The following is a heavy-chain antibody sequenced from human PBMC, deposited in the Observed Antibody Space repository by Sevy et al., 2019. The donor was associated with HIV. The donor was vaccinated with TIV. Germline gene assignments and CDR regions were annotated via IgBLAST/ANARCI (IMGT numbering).Heavy chain of an antibody. D-gene: IGHD6-19*01. CDR1: GFTSSSYS. CDR2: ISSSSSYI. Sequence: GGSLRLSCAASGFTSSSYSMNWVRQAPGKGLEWVSSISSSSSYIYYADSVKGRFTISRDNAKNSLYLQMNSLRAEDTAVYYCARDRVAVAGIVFQHWGQGTLVTVSS. V-gene: IGHV3-21*01. CDR3: ARDRVAVAGIVFQH. J-gene: IGHJ1*01.